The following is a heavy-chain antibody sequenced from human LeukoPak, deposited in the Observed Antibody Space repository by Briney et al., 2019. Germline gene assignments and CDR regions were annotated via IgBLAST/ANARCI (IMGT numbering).Heavy chain of an antibody. V-gene: IGHV1-2*02. CDR2: INPNSGGT. CDR1: GYTFTGYY. Sequence: ASVKVSCKASGYTFTGYYMHWVRQAPGQGLEWMGWINPNSGGTNYAQKLQGRVTMTTDTSTSTAYMELRSLRSDDTAVYYCARASGSSGWYRIWGQGTLVTVSS. J-gene: IGHJ4*02. CDR3: ARASGSSGWYRI. D-gene: IGHD6-19*01.